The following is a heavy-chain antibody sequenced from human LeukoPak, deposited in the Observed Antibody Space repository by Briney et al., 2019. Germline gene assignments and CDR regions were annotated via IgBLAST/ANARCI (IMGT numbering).Heavy chain of an antibody. CDR1: GFIFSSYE. CDR3: AKSGYNRFDY. V-gene: IGHV3-48*03. CDR2: ISSSGSTI. Sequence: GGSLRLSCAASGFIFSSYEMNWVRQAPGKGLEWVSYISSSGSTIYYADSVKGRFTISRDNAKNSLYLQMNSLRAEDTAVYYCAKSGYNRFDYWGQGTLVTVSS. J-gene: IGHJ4*02. D-gene: IGHD5-24*01.